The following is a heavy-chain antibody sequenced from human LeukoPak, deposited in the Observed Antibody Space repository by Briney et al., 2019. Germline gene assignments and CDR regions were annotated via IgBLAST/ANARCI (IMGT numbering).Heavy chain of an antibody. CDR3: AREGYIYGSNDY. D-gene: IGHD5-18*01. CDR2: IKLDGSEK. J-gene: IGHJ4*02. CDR1: TFTFSTYW. V-gene: IGHV3-7*01. Sequence: AGGSLRLSCAASTFTFSTYWMSWVRQAPGKGLEWVANIKLDGSEKYYVDSVKGRFTISRDNAKNSLYLQMNSLRAEDTAVYYCAREGYIYGSNDYWGQGTLVTVSS.